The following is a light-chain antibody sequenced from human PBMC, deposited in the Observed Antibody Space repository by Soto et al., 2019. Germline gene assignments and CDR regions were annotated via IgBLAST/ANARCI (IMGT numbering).Light chain of an antibody. J-gene: IGLJ2*01. CDR1: SSDVGGYNY. CDR3: SSYTSSSTRV. CDR2: DVS. Sequence: QSVLTQPASVSGSPGQSITISCTGTSSDVGGYNYVSWYQQHPGKAPKLMIYDVSNRPSGVSNRFSGSKSGNTASLTISGLQAEDVADYYCSSYTSSSTRVFGGGTKVTVL. V-gene: IGLV2-14*01.